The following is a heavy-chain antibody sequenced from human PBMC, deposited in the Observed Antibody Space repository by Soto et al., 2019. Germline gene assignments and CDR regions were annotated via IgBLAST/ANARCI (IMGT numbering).Heavy chain of an antibody. D-gene: IGHD6-6*01. CDR2: IDWDDDK. CDR3: AHRRPYSNSTEYFFDY. J-gene: IGHJ4*02. Sequence: SGPTLVNPTQTLTLTCTFSGFSLSTSGMCVSWIRQPPGKALEWLALIDWDDDKYYSTSLKSRLTITKDTSKNQVVLTMTNMDPLDTATYYCAHRRPYSNSTEYFFDYWGQGTLVTVSS. CDR1: GFSLSTSGMC. V-gene: IGHV2-70*12.